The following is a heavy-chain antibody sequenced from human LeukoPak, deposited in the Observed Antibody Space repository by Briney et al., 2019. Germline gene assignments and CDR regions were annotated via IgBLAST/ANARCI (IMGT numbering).Heavy chain of an antibody. V-gene: IGHV3-23*01. J-gene: IGHJ3*02. D-gene: IGHD1-26*01. CDR1: GFTFSSYA. Sequence: GGSLRLSCAASGFTFSSYAMSWVRQSPGKGLEWVSVISGSGGSTYDADSVKGRFTMSRDNSKNTLYLQMNSLRAEDTAVYYCAKDWGAGEGAFDIWGQGTMVTVSS. CDR2: ISGSGGST. CDR3: AKDWGAGEGAFDI.